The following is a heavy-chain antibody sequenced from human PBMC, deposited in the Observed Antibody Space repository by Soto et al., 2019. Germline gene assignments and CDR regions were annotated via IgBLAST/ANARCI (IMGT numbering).Heavy chain of an antibody. J-gene: IGHJ6*02. CDR1: GFTFSSYA. D-gene: IGHD6-19*01. Sequence: GGSLRLSCAASGFTFSSYAMSWVRQAPGKGLEWVSAISGSGGSTYYADSVKGRFTISRDNSKNTRYLQMNSLRAEDTAVYYCASPSAQERRYSSGWGALDYYGMDVWGQGTTVTVSS. CDR2: ISGSGGST. V-gene: IGHV3-23*01. CDR3: ASPSAQERRYSSGWGALDYYGMDV.